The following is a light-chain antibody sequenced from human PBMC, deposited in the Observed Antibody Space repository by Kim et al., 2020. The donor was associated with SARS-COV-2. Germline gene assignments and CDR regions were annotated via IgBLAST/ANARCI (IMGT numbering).Light chain of an antibody. J-gene: IGKJ3*01. Sequence: PGERPTPSCRASQSVSSNLAWYQQKPGQAPRLLIYGASNRATGITARFSGSGSGTDFTLTISSLEPEDFAVYYCQQRSNWPPGVTFGPGTKVDIK. V-gene: IGKV3-11*01. CDR3: QQRSNWPPGVT. CDR1: QSVSSN. CDR2: GAS.